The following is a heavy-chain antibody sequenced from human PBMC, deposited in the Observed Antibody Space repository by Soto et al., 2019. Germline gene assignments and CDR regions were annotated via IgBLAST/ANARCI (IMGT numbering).Heavy chain of an antibody. J-gene: IGHJ6*02. CDR1: GFTFSSYA. D-gene: IGHD3-16*01. CDR2: ISGSGGST. CDR3: AKVPIAMITFGSYYYYGMDV. V-gene: IGHV3-23*01. Sequence: GSLRLSCAASGFTFSSYAMSWVRQAPGKGLEWVSAISGSGGSTYYADSVKGRFTISRDNSKNTLYLQMNSLRAEDTAVYYCAKVPIAMITFGSYYYYGMDVWGQGTTVTVSS.